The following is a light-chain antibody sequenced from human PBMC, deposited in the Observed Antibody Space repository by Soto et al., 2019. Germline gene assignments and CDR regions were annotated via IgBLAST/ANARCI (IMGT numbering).Light chain of an antibody. J-gene: IGKJ2*01. V-gene: IGKV1-39*01. CDR3: QQYYSTPYT. CDR1: QSISSY. Sequence: DIQMTQSPSSLSASVGDRVTITCRASQSISSYLNWYQHKPGKAPKLLIYAASSLQSGVPSRFSGSGSGTDFTLTISSLQPEDVAVYYCQQYYSTPYTFGQGTKLEIK. CDR2: AAS.